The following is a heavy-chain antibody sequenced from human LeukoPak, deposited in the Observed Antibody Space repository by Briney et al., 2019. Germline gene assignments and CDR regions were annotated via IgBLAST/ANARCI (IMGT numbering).Heavy chain of an antibody. CDR2: IISSSSSYI. J-gene: IGHJ4*02. CDR1: GFTFSSYS. Sequence: GGSLRLSCAASGFTFSSYSMNWVRQAPGKGLEWVSSIISSSSSYIYYADSVKGRFTISRDNAKNSLYLQMNSLRAEDTAVYYCARGDQNLHYWGQGTLVTVSS. D-gene: IGHD1-14*01. CDR3: ARGDQNLHY. V-gene: IGHV3-21*01.